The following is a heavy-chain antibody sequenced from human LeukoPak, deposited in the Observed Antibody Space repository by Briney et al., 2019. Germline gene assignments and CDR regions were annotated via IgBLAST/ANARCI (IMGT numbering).Heavy chain of an antibody. CDR1: GGSITSNSYY. V-gene: IGHV4-39*07. Sequence: SETLSLTCTVSGGSITSNSYYWGWIRQPPGKGLEWIGSITYSGSTYYNPSLKRRVTISIDTSKNQFSLKLSSVTAADTAVYYCARDREDSSLYFDYWGQGTLVTVSS. J-gene: IGHJ4*02. CDR2: ITYSGST. D-gene: IGHD6-6*01. CDR3: ARDREDSSLYFDY.